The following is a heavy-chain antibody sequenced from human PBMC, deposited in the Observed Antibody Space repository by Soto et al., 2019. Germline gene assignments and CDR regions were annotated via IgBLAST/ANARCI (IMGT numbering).Heavy chain of an antibody. CDR1: GGSISGYY. CDR2: GYYSGRT. D-gene: IGHD3-10*01. V-gene: IGHV4-59*13. Sequence: SETLYLTCTVSGGSISGYYWHWIRQPPWKGLDWIGYGYYSGRTNYNPSPKSRVTISVDTSKNQFSLKLSSVTAADTAVYYCVGGYYYPLDSYWGQGIVVTVSS. CDR3: VGGYYYPLDSY. J-gene: IGHJ4*02.